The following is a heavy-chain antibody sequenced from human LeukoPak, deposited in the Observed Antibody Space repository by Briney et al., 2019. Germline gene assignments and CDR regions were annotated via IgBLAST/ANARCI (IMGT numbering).Heavy chain of an antibody. CDR2: INPNSGGT. Sequence: ASVKVSCKASGYTFTGYYMHWVRQAPGQGLEWMGWINPNSGGTNYAQKFQGWVTMTRDTSISTAYMELSRLRSDGTAVYYCATKGGPPNYYYGMDVWGQGTTVTVSS. J-gene: IGHJ6*02. CDR3: ATKGGPPNYYYGMDV. V-gene: IGHV1-2*04. CDR1: GYTFTGYY.